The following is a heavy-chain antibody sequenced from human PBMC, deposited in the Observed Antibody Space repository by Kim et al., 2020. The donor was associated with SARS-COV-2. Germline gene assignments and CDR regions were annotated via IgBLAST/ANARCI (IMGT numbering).Heavy chain of an antibody. CDR1: GFTFSDYY. D-gene: IGHD3-10*01. CDR3: AREQLDYGSGSYSLAPFDY. Sequence: GGSLRLSCAASGFTFSDYYMSWIRQAPGKGLEWVSYISSSSSYTNYADSVKGRFTISRDNAKNSLYLQMNSLRAEDTAVYYCAREQLDYGSGSYSLAPFDYWGQGTLVTVSS. CDR2: ISSSSSYT. J-gene: IGHJ4*02. V-gene: IGHV3-11*05.